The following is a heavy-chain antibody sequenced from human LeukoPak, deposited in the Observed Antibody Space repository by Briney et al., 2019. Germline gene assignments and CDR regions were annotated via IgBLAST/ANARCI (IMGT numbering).Heavy chain of an antibody. CDR3: ARGTIAVLFDV. CDR1: GGSISSSSYY. Sequence: PSETLSLTCTVSGGSISSSSYYWGWIRQPAGKGLEWIGRIYTSGSTNYNPSLKSRVTMSVDTSKNQFSLKLSSVTAADTAVYYCARGTIAVLFDVWGQGTMVTVSS. D-gene: IGHD2-21*01. V-gene: IGHV4-61*02. J-gene: IGHJ3*01. CDR2: IYTSGST.